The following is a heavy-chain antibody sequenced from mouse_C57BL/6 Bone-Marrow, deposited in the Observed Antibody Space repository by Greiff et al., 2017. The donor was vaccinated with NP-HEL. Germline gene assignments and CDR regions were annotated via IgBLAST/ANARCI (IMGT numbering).Heavy chain of an antibody. CDR1: GFSLSTFGMG. CDR2: IWWDDDK. J-gene: IGHJ1*03. CDR3: ARIGTTVVATGGYFDV. Sequence: QVTLKESGPGILQPSQTLSLTCSFSGFSLSTFGMGVGWIRQPSGKGLEWLAHIWWDDDKYYNPALKSRLTISKDTSKDQVFLKIANVDTADTATYYCARIGTTVVATGGYFDVWGTGTTVTVSS. V-gene: IGHV8-8*01. D-gene: IGHD1-1*01.